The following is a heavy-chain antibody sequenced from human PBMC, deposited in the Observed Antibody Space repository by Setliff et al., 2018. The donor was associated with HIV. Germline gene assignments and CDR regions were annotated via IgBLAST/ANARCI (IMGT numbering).Heavy chain of an antibody. CDR1: GGSISTSRDY. Sequence: SETLSLTCTVSGGSISTSRDYWGWIRQPPGKGLEWIGSINYRGNIYYNPSLKSLAAIPVDTSKNQISLKLSSVTAEDTAVYYCASLDGSESPYLYYYYMDVWGKGTAVTVSS. V-gene: IGHV4-39*01. CDR3: ASLDGSESPYLYYYYMDV. D-gene: IGHD3-10*01. CDR2: INYRGNI. J-gene: IGHJ6*03.